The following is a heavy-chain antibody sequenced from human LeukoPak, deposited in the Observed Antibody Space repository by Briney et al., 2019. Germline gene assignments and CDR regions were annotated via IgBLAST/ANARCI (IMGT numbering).Heavy chain of an antibody. CDR1: GGSFSGYY. CDR2: FYYSGRT. J-gene: IGHJ4*02. CDR3: AREGYCSGGSCYFD. D-gene: IGHD2-15*01. V-gene: IGHV4-59*01. Sequence: SETLSLTCAVYGGSFSGYYWSWIRQPPGKGLEWIGYFYYSGRTNYNPSLKSRVTISVDTSKNQFSLKLRSVTAADTAVYYCAREGYCSGGSCYFDWGQGTLVTVSS.